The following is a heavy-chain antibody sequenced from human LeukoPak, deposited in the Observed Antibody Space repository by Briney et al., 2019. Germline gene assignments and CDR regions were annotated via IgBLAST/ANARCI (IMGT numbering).Heavy chain of an antibody. CDR1: GGTFSSYA. Sequence: SVKVSCKASGGTFSSYAISWVRQAPGQGLEWMGRIIPILGIANYAQKFQGRVTITRDTSASTAYMELSSLRSEDTAVYYCARDGGYSCGMDVWGQGTTVTVSS. D-gene: IGHD2-15*01. V-gene: IGHV1-69*04. J-gene: IGHJ6*02. CDR3: ARDGGYSCGMDV. CDR2: IIPILGIA.